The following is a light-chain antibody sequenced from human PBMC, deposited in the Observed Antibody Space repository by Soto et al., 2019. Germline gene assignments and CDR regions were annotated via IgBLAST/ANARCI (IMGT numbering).Light chain of an antibody. CDR3: HQRSNWPRT. CDR2: DAS. Sequence: EIVLAQSPATLSLSPGDTATLSCRASQSVSSYLAWYQQKPGQAPRLLIYDASNRATGIPARFSGSGSGTGCTHTTGNLEPEDFAVYYCHQRSNWPRTFRQGTKVEIK. CDR1: QSVSSY. J-gene: IGKJ2*01. V-gene: IGKV3-11*01.